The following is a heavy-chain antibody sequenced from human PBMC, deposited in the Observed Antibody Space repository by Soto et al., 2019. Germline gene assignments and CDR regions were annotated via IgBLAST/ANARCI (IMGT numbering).Heavy chain of an antibody. V-gene: IGHV3-74*01. CDR1: GFTFSSYW. CDR2: INSDGSST. D-gene: IGHD1-7*01. Sequence: GGSLRLSCAASGFTFSSYWMHWVRQAPGPGLVWVSRINSDGSSTSYADSVKGRFTISRDNAKNTLYLQMNSLRAEDTAVYYCAREPGTAYYVYYGMDVWGQGTTVTVSS. J-gene: IGHJ6*02. CDR3: AREPGTAYYVYYGMDV.